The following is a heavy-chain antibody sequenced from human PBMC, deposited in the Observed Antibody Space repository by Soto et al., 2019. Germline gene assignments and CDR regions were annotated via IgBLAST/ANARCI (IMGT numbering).Heavy chain of an antibody. CDR1: GGTFSSYA. V-gene: IGHV1-69*13. J-gene: IGHJ4*02. Sequence: SVKVSCKASGGTFSSYAISWVRQAPGQGLEWMGGIIPIFGTANYAQKFQGRVTITADESTSTAYMELSSLRSEDTAVYYCARDRGYGGNSHFDYWGQGTLVTVSS. CDR2: IIPIFGTA. D-gene: IGHD4-17*01. CDR3: ARDRGYGGNSHFDY.